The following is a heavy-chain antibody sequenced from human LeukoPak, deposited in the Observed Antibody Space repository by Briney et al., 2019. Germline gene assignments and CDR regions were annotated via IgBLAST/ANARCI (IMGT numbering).Heavy chain of an antibody. Sequence: ASVKLSRKTSGYTFTTYYIHWVRQAPGQGLEWLGIINPSGGTTTYAQKFQGRVTMTRDTSTSTVYMELNTLRSEDTAVYYCARGSNYYYDVTADYPRYWGQGTLVTVSS. V-gene: IGHV1-46*01. CDR1: GYTFTTYY. D-gene: IGHD3-22*01. CDR2: INPSGGTT. CDR3: ARGSNYYYDVTADYPRY. J-gene: IGHJ4*02.